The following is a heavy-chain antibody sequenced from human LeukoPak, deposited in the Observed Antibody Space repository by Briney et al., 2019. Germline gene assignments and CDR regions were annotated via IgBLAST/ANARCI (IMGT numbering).Heavy chain of an antibody. D-gene: IGHD4-17*01. J-gene: IGHJ6*02. CDR3: ARLTGAYGDLSRRYYYYGMDV. V-gene: IGHV4-59*01. CDR1: GGSISSYY. Sequence: SETLSLTCTVSGGSISSYYWSWIRQPPGKGLERMGYIYYSGSTNYNPSLKSRVTISVDTSKNQFSLKLSSVTAADTAVYYCARLTGAYGDLSRRYYYYGMDVWGQGTTVTVSS. CDR2: IYYSGST.